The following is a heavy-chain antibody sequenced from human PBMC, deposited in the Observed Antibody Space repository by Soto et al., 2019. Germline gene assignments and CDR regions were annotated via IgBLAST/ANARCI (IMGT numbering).Heavy chain of an antibody. D-gene: IGHD6-6*01. V-gene: IGHV4-39*01. CDR3: ARRGSSSTFGY. CDR1: GGSISSSSYY. Sequence: QLQLQESGPGLVKPSETLSLTCTVSGGSISSSSYYWGWIRQPPGKGLEWIGNIYYSGSAYYNPSLKSRVTIPVDTSKNQFSLKLSSVTAADTAVYYCARRGSSSTFGYWGQGTLVTVSS. CDR2: IYYSGSA. J-gene: IGHJ4*02.